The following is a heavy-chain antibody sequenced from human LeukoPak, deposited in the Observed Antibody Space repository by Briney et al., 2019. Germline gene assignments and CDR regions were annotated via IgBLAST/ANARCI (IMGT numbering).Heavy chain of an antibody. CDR2: INPSGSST. J-gene: IGHJ4*02. Sequence: GASVKVSCEASGYTFTAWYIHWVRQAPGQGLEWMGLINPSGSSTLYAQKFQGRVTMTRDMSTTTDYMELSSLRSEDTAVYYCAREVRGVVVPAAIYYFDYWGQGTLVTVSS. D-gene: IGHD2-2*01. CDR3: AREVRGVVVPAAIYYFDY. CDR1: GYTFTAWY. V-gene: IGHV1-46*01.